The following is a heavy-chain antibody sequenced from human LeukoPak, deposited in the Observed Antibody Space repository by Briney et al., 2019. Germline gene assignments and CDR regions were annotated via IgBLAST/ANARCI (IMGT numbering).Heavy chain of an antibody. CDR3: VLLSLTPG. D-gene: IGHD2-21*01. J-gene: IGHJ4*02. CDR2: ISSSGSTI. V-gene: IGHV3-48*03. Sequence: GGSLRLSCAASGFTFSSCEMNWVRQAPGKGLEWVSYISSSGSTIYYADSVKGRFTISRDNAKNTLYLQMNSLRAEDTAVYYCVLLSLTPGWGQGTLVTVSS. CDR1: GFTFSSCE.